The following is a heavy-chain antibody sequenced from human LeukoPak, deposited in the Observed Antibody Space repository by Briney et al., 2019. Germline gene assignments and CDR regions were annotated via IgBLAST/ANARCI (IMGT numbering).Heavy chain of an antibody. D-gene: IGHD6-13*01. CDR2: INPSVGST. J-gene: IGHJ6*03. CDR3: AGTIAAAGTGYYYYMDV. V-gene: IGHV1-46*01. CDR1: GYTFTSYY. Sequence: ASVKVSSTPSGYTFTSYYTHWVRQTPRKGLEWMGIINPSVGSTSYAQKLQGRVTMTRDISTNTVYMELSSLRSEDTAVYYCAGTIAAAGTGYYYYMDVWGKGTTVTVSS.